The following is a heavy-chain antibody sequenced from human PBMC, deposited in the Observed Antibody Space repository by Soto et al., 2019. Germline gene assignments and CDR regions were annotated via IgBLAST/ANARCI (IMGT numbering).Heavy chain of an antibody. CDR3: ARATYYYDNSFRFDY. CDR1: GFIFSSYE. CDR2: ISSSDSPI. D-gene: IGHD3-22*01. Sequence: GGSLRLSCVASGFIFSSYEMNWVRQAPGKGLEWVSYISSSDSPIYYADSVKGRFTISRDNAKNSLYLQMNSLRAEDTAIYYCARATYYYDNSFRFDYWGQGTLVTVSS. J-gene: IGHJ4*02. V-gene: IGHV3-48*03.